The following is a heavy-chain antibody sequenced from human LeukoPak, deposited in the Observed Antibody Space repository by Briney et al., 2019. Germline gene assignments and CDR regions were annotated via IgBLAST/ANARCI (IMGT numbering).Heavy chain of an antibody. V-gene: IGHV3-7*01. Sequence: GGSLRLSCAASGFTFSSYWISWVRQAPGKGLEWVANIKQDGSEKYYVDSLKGRFTISRDNAKNSLYLQMNSLRAEDTAVYYCARKAGYSSGWYYFDYWGQGTLVTVSS. J-gene: IGHJ4*02. CDR3: ARKAGYSSGWYYFDY. D-gene: IGHD6-19*01. CDR2: IKQDGSEK. CDR1: GFTFSSYW.